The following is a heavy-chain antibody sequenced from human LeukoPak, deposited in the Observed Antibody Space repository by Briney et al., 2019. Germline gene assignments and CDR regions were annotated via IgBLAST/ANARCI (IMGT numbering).Heavy chain of an antibody. CDR3: ARTTANYDFWSGYDY. Sequence: GGSLRLSCAASGFTFSSYAMHWVRQAPGKGLEWVAVISYDGSNKYYADSVKGRFTISRDNSKNTLYLQMNSLRAEDTAVYYCARTTANYDFWSGYDYWGQGTLVTVSS. V-gene: IGHV3-30-3*01. CDR2: ISYDGSNK. D-gene: IGHD3-3*01. J-gene: IGHJ4*02. CDR1: GFTFSSYA.